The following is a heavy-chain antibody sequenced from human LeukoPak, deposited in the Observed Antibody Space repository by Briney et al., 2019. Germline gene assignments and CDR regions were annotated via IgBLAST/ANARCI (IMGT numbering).Heavy chain of an antibody. D-gene: IGHD6-25*01. J-gene: IGHJ4*02. V-gene: IGHV3-23*01. Sequence: GGSLRLSCAASGFTFSNYAMSWVRQAPGKGLEWVSSITHSGGSTFYADSVKGRFTISRDNSKNTLYLQMNSLRAEDTAVYYCAKAAPSGNFDYWGQGTLVTVSS. CDR2: ITHSGGST. CDR3: AKAAPSGNFDY. CDR1: GFTFSNYA.